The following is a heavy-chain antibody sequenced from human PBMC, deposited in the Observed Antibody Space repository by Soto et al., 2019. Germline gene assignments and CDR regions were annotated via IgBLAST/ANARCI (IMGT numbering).Heavy chain of an antibody. CDR2: IIPILGVA. V-gene: IGHV1-69*04. J-gene: IGHJ6*03. CDR1: GDTFSNHT. Sequence: QVQLVQSGAEVKKPGSSVKVSCKASGDTFSNHTISWVRQAPGQGLEWMGRIIPILGVANYAQKFQGRITITADKSTTTAYMGLRRLRSADTAVYYCARGAEVGTVAGGYYYYMDVWGKGTTVTVSS. D-gene: IGHD4-17*01. CDR3: ARGAEVGTVAGGYYYYMDV.